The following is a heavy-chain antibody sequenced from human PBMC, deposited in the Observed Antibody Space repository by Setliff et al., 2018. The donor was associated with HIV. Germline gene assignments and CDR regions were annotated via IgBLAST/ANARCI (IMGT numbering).Heavy chain of an antibody. CDR2: IYSRGPT. CDR3: ARDDSGYYYDY. V-gene: IGHV4-61*09. D-gene: IGHD3-22*01. J-gene: IGHJ4*02. CDR1: GASITSGSYY. Sequence: SETLSLTCNVSGASITSGSYYWSWIRRPAGRGLEWIGHIYSRGPTNYNPSLRSRVIISVDTSKNQLSLSLSSVTAADTAVYYCARDDSGYYYDYWGQGKLVTVS.